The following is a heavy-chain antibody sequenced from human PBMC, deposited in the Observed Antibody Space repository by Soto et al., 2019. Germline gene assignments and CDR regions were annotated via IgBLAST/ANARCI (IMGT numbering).Heavy chain of an antibody. Sequence: GASVKVSCKASGYTFTSYYMHWVRQAPGQGLEWMGIINPSGGSTSYAQKFQGRVTMTRDTSTSTAYMELSSLRSEDTAVYYCARSWRELVTVAYWGQGALVIVSS. J-gene: IGHJ4*02. CDR3: ARSWRELVTVAY. CDR1: GYTFTSYY. D-gene: IGHD6-13*01. CDR2: INPSGGST. V-gene: IGHV1-46*01.